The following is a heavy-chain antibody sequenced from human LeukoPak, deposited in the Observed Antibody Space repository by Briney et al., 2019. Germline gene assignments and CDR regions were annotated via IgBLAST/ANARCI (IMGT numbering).Heavy chain of an antibody. V-gene: IGHV4-4*07. J-gene: IGHJ4*02. D-gene: IGHD3-22*01. CDR3: ARGVSSGYYSVYYFDY. Sequence: PSETLSLTCTVSGVSISNYYWSWIRQPAGKGLEWIGRIYSSGSTNYNSSLKSRVTMSVDTSKNQFSLKLTSVTAADTAVYYCARGVSSGYYSVYYFDYWGQGTLVTVSS. CDR1: GVSISNYY. CDR2: IYSSGST.